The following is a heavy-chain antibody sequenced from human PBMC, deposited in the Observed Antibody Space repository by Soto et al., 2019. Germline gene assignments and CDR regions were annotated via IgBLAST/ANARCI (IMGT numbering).Heavy chain of an antibody. CDR1: GGSISSGGYY. CDR3: ASELWFGGDYYGMDF. Sequence: PSETLSLTCTVSGGSISSGGYYWSWIRQHPGKGLEWIGYIYYSGSTYYNPSLKSRVTISVDTSKNQFSLKLSSVTAADTAVYYCASELWFGGDYYGMDFWGQGTTVTVSS. V-gene: IGHV4-31*03. D-gene: IGHD3-10*01. CDR2: IYYSGST. J-gene: IGHJ6*02.